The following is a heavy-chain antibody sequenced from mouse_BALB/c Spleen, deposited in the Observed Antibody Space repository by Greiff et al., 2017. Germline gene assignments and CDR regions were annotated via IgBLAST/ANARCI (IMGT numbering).Heavy chain of an antibody. CDR1: GYAFSSYW. J-gene: IGHJ4*01. V-gene: IGHV1-80*01. CDR3: ARSTGYYAMDY. Sequence: VKLQESGAELVRPGSSVKISCKASGYAFSSYWMNWVKQRPGQGLEWIGQIYPGDGDTNYNGKFKGKATLTADKSSSTAYMQLSSLTSEDSAVYFCARSTGYYAMDYWGQGTSVTVSS. D-gene: IGHD2-1*01. CDR2: IYPGDGDT.